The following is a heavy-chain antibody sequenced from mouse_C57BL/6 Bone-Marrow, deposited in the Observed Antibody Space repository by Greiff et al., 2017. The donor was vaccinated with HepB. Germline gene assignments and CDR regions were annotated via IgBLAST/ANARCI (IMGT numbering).Heavy chain of an antibody. J-gene: IGHJ4*01. CDR3: ARETSL. CDR1: GFTFSSYA. D-gene: IGHD6-1*01. Sequence: EVKVEESGGGLVKPGGSLKLSCAASGFTFSSYAMSWVRQTPEKRLEWVATISDGGSYTYYPDNVKGRFTISRDNAKNNLYLQMSHLKSEDTAMYYCARETSLRGQGTSVTVSS. CDR2: ISDGGSYT. V-gene: IGHV5-4*01.